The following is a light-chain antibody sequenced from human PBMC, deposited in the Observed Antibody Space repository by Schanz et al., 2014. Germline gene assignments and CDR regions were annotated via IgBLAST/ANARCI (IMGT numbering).Light chain of an antibody. CDR3: SSYTTSSTLV. V-gene: IGLV2-14*02. Sequence: QSALTQPASVSGSPGQSITISCTGTSSDVGSYNLVSWYQHHPGKAPKLMIYEGSKRPSGVSNRFSGSKSGNTASLTISGLQAEDEADYYCSSYTTSSTLVFGGGTKLTVL. CDR1: SSDVGSYNL. J-gene: IGLJ2*01. CDR2: EGS.